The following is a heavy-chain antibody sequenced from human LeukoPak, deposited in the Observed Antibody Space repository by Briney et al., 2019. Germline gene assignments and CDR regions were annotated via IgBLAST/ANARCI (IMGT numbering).Heavy chain of an antibody. CDR1: GFNFAKHA. CDR2: ISGGGDIT. CDR3: VREDTPATANY. Sequence: PGGSLRLSCAASGFNFAKHAMSWVRQTAGKGLEWVSAISGGGDITYYADSVKGRFTISRDNSKDTLFLQMHSLRPGDTAVYYCVREDTPATANYWGQGTLVTISS. D-gene: IGHD2-21*02. V-gene: IGHV3-23*01. J-gene: IGHJ4*02.